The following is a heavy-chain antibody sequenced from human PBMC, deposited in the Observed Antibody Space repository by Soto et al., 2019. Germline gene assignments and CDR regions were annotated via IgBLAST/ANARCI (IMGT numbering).Heavy chain of an antibody. J-gene: IGHJ3*02. Sequence: GWSLRLSCASSVFIFITYAMNWVRQAPGKGLEWVSAISGSGGSTYYAESVRGRFTISRDNSINTLYLQMSSLRTEDTAVYYCAHPRGYGVFDAVDIWGQGTMVTVSS. CDR1: VFIFITYA. D-gene: IGHD4-17*01. V-gene: IGHV3-23*01. CDR2: ISGSGGST. CDR3: AHPRGYGVFDAVDI.